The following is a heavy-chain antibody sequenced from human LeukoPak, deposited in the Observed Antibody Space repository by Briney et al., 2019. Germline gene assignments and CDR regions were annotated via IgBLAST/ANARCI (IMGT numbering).Heavy chain of an antibody. CDR2: IAHDGVNK. CDR3: ARDWGASGWYNWFDP. CDR1: GFTLSSYG. J-gene: IGHJ5*02. Sequence: GGSLRLSCATSGFTLSSYGMHWVRQAPGKGLEWVAIIAHDGVNKYYTDSVKGRVTISRENSRNTLYLQMNSLRPEDTAVYYCARDWGASGWYNWFDPWGQGTLVTASS. D-gene: IGHD6-19*01. V-gene: IGHV3-30*19.